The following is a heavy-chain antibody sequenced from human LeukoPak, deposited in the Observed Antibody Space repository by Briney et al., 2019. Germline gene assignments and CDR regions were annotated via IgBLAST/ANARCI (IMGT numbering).Heavy chain of an antibody. CDR2: ISYDGSNK. CDR1: GFTFSSYA. D-gene: IGHD3-9*01. V-gene: IGHV3-30-3*01. J-gene: IGHJ4*02. Sequence: GGSLRLSCAASGFTFSSYAMHWVRQAPGKGLEWVAVISYDGSNKYYADSVKGRFTISRDNSENTLYLQLNSLRPDDTAVYYCARVRVILTTMASFSYWGLGTLVTVSS. CDR3: ARVRVILTTMASFSY.